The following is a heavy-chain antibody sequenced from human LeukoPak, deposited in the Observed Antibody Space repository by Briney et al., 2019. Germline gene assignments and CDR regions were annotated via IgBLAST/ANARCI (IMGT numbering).Heavy chain of an antibody. CDR2: ISAYNGNT. Sequence: ASVKVSCKASGYTFTSYGISWVRQAPGQGLEWMGWISAYNGNTNYAQKLQGRVTMTTDTSTSTACMELRSLRSDDTAVYYCARGDYYDSSGYYPAGYFDYWGQGTLVTVSS. D-gene: IGHD3-22*01. V-gene: IGHV1-18*01. CDR3: ARGDYYDSSGYYPAGYFDY. J-gene: IGHJ4*02. CDR1: GYTFTSYG.